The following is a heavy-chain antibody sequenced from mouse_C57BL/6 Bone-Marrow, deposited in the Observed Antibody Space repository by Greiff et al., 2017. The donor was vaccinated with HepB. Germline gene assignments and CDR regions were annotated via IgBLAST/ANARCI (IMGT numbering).Heavy chain of an antibody. V-gene: IGHV1-4*01. CDR3: ARIHGSSYDAMDY. Sequence: VQGVESGAELARPGASVKMSCKASGYTFTSYTMHWVKQRPGQGLEWIGYINPSSGYTKYNQKFKDKATLTADKSSSTAYMQLSSLTSEDSAVYYCARIHGSSYDAMDYWGQGTSVTVSS. D-gene: IGHD1-1*01. J-gene: IGHJ4*01. CDR2: INPSSGYT. CDR1: GYTFTSYT.